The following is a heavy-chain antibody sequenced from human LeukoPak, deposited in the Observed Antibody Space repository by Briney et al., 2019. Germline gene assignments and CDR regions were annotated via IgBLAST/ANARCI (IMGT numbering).Heavy chain of an antibody. CDR3: ARESDPDGYCTNGVCYLLFDY. CDR2: ISSSSSTI. D-gene: IGHD2-8*01. Sequence: PGGSLRLSCAASGFTFSSYSMNWVRQAPGKGLEWVSYISSSSSTIYYADSVKGRFTISRDNAKNSLYLQMNSLRAEDTAVYYCARESDPDGYCTNGVCYLLFDYWGQGTLVTVSS. J-gene: IGHJ4*02. CDR1: GFTFSSYS. V-gene: IGHV3-48*01.